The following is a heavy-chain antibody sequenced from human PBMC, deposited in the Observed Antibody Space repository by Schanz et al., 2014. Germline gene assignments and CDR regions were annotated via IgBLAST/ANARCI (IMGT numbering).Heavy chain of an antibody. Sequence: VQLVESGGGLVKPGGSLRLSCAASGFTFTDYYISWIRQAPGMGLEWVSYISHNTFYTDYADSVKGRFTISRDNAKNSVYLQMNSLRAEDTAVYYCAKGQLLSYYFDYWGQGTLVTVSS. CDR1: GFTFTDYY. CDR2: ISHNTFYT. D-gene: IGHD2-21*01. V-gene: IGHV3-11*05. J-gene: IGHJ4*02. CDR3: AKGQLLSYYFDY.